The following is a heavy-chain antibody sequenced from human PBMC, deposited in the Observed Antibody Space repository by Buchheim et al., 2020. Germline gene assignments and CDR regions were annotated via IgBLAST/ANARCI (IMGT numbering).Heavy chain of an antibody. D-gene: IGHD3-9*01. V-gene: IGHV1-69*01. CDR3: AGGRWITYYDILADFDY. CDR1: GGTFSSYA. J-gene: IGHJ4*02. Sequence: QVQLVQSGAEVKKPGSSVKVSCKASGGTFSSYAISWVRQAPGQGLEWMGGIIPIFGTANYAQKFQGRVTITTDESTSTAYMELSSLGSEDTAVYCCAGGRWITYYDILADFDYWGQGTL. CDR2: IIPIFGTA.